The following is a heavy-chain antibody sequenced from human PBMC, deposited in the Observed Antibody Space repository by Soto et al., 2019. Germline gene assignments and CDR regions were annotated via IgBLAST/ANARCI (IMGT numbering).Heavy chain of an antibody. V-gene: IGHV1-18*04. Sequence: QVQLVQSGAEVKKPGASVKVSCRASGYDFSSYGISWGRQAPGQGREWMGWISGSNGNRDYAQQFQGRVTMTSDTSRTTAYMELRSLRSDDTAVYYCVREPQRNDYWGQGTLVNVSS. CDR3: VREPQRNDY. D-gene: IGHD2-2*01. CDR1: GYDFSSYG. CDR2: ISGSNGNR. J-gene: IGHJ4*02.